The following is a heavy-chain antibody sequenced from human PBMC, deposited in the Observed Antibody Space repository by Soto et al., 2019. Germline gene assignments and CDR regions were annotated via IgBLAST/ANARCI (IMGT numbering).Heavy chain of an antibody. Sequence: PSQTLSLACAISGDSVSSITATCNFIRQSPSRGLEWLGRTYYRSTWYNDYADSVKGRITINADTSKNHFSLQLHSVAPEDTAVFYCARSLGSAWSFLFDYWGQGTLVTV. CDR1: GDSVSSITAT. J-gene: IGHJ4*02. CDR2: TYYRSTWYN. CDR3: ARSLGSAWSFLFDY. V-gene: IGHV6-1*01. D-gene: IGHD6-19*01.